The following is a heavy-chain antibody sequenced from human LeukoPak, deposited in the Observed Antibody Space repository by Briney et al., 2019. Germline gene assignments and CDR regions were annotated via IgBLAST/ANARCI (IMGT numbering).Heavy chain of an antibody. CDR1: GYTFTSYA. D-gene: IGHD2-2*01. CDR2: IDAGNGNT. Sequence: GASVKVSCKASGYTFTSYAMHWVRQAPGQRLEWMGWIDAGNGNTKYSQEFQGRVTITRDTSASTAYMELSSLRSEDMAVYYCARGYCSSTSCYAGVWFDPWGQGTLVTVSS. CDR3: ARGYCSSTSCYAGVWFDP. J-gene: IGHJ5*02. V-gene: IGHV1-3*03.